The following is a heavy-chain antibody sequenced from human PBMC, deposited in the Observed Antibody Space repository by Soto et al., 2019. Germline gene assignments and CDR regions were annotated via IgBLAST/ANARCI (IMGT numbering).Heavy chain of an antibody. CDR2: IFYSGST. CDR1: GGSISSYY. D-gene: IGHD3-16*01. Sequence: SETLSLTCTVSGGSISSYYWSWIRQPPGKGLEWIGYIFYSGSTNHNPSLKSRVTISVDTSKNQFSLKLSSVTAADTALYYCASQGGYFQYWGQGTLVTVSS. J-gene: IGHJ1*01. CDR3: ASQGGYFQY. V-gene: IGHV4-59*01.